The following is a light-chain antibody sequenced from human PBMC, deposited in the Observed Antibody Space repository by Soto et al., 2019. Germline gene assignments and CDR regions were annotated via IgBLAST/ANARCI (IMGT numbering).Light chain of an antibody. Sequence: QSALTQPPSASGSPGQSVTISCAGTSNNVGSYDHVSWYRQHPGQAPKLLIYEVTKRPSGVPDRFSGSKSGNTASLTVSGLQAEDEADYYCSSFVGVNSYVFGTGTKVTVL. CDR1: SNNVGSYDH. J-gene: IGLJ1*01. CDR3: SSFVGVNSYV. V-gene: IGLV2-8*01. CDR2: EVT.